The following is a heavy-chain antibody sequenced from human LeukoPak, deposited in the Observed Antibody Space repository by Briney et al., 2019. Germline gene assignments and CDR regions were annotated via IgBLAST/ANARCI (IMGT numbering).Heavy chain of an antibody. CDR3: ARGGGNDYGVFDY. V-gene: IGHV4-30-2*01. J-gene: IGHJ4*02. CDR1: GGSISSGGYS. Sequence: PSETLSLTCAVSGGSISSGGYSWSWIRQPPGKGLEWIGYIYHSGSTYYNPSLKSRVTISVDRSKNQFSLKLSSVTAADTAVYYCARGGGNDYGVFDYWGQGTLVTVSS. D-gene: IGHD4-17*01. CDR2: IYHSGST.